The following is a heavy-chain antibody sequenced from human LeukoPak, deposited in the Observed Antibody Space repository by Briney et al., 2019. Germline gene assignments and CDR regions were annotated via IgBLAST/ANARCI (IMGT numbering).Heavy chain of an antibody. CDR2: IIPIFGTA. J-gene: IGHJ4*02. CDR3: ARSVVPAAISYFDY. V-gene: IGHV1-69*13. Sequence: ASVKVSCKASGGTFSSYAISWVRQAPGQGLEWMGGIIPIFGTANYAQKFQGRVTITADESTSTAYMELSSLRSEDTAVYYCARSVVPAAISYFDYWAREPWSPSPQ. CDR1: GGTFSSYA. D-gene: IGHD2-2*01.